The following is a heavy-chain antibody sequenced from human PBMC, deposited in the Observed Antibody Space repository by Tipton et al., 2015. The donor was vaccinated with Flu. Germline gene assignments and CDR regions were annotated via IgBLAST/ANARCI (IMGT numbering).Heavy chain of an antibody. CDR1: GASINSGIYF. J-gene: IGHJ4*02. V-gene: IGHV4-61*02. Sequence: TLSLTCTVSGASINSGIYFWTWIRQSAGKGLEWIGRISTSGSTIYNSSLKSRLSISLGTSRNQISLRLTSVTAADTAVYYCARGLGGGPFDFWGRGSLVTVSS. CDR3: ARGLGGGPFDF. D-gene: IGHD3-16*01. CDR2: ISTSGST.